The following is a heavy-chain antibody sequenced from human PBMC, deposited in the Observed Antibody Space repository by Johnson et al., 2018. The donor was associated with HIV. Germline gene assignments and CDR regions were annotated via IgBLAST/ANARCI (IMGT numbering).Heavy chain of an antibody. CDR3: AKEEEDAFDI. V-gene: IGHV3-30*18. J-gene: IGHJ3*02. Sequence: QLVESGGGVVQPGRSLRLSCAASGFTFSSYGMHWVRQAPGKGLEWVAVISYDGSNKYYADSVKGRFTISRDNSKNTLYLQMNSLRAEDTAVYYCAKEEEDAFDIWGQGTMVTVSS. CDR1: GFTFSSYG. CDR2: ISYDGSNK.